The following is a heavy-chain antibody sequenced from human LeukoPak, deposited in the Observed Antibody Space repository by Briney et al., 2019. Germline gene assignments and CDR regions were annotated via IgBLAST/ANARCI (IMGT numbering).Heavy chain of an antibody. J-gene: IGHJ5*02. CDR2: IYYSGST. Sequence: SETLSLTCTVSGVSISSSNSYWGWIRQPPGKGLEWIGYIYYSGSTNYNPSLKSRVTISVDTSKNQFSLKLSSVTAADTAVYYCARGLYSSSWYRFDPWGQGTLVTVSS. D-gene: IGHD6-13*01. CDR1: GVSISSSNSY. V-gene: IGHV4-61*05. CDR3: ARGLYSSSWYRFDP.